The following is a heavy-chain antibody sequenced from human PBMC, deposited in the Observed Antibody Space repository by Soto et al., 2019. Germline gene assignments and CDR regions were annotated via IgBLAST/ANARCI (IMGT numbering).Heavy chain of an antibody. CDR1: GYIFNNYG. V-gene: IGHV1-69*01. Sequence: QGLLVQSGAEVKKPGSSVNVSCKASGYIFNNYGLSWVRQAPGQGLEWVGGIIPIFGRAKYAQRLQGRVAITADEDTATAFMEVRSLRSEDTAVYFCSTVPLLYGDYYYFFLQLDVWCEGTTITVPS. D-gene: IGHD4-17*01. CDR3: STVPLLYGDYYYFFLQLDV. J-gene: IGHJ6*04. CDR2: IIPIFGRA.